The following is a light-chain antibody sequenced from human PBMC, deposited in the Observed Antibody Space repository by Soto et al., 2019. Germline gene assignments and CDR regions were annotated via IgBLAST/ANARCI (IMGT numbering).Light chain of an antibody. CDR2: DAT. V-gene: IGKV3-11*01. CDR1: QSVGTS. Sequence: DIVLTQSPATLSLSPGERATLSCTASQSVGTSLAWYKQQPGQAPRLLIHDATCRASGIPERFSGSGSGTAFSLSISRLEPDDFAVYYCQHRGSWPRSFGRGTKVEI. J-gene: IGKJ1*01. CDR3: QHRGSWPRS.